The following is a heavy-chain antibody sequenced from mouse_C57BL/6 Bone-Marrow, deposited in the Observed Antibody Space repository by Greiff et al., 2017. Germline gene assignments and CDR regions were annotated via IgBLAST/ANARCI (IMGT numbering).Heavy chain of an antibody. Sequence: QVQLKESGAELVKPGASVKLSCTASGYTFTSYWMHWVKQRPGRGLEWIGRIDPNSGGTKDNEKFKSKATLTVDKPSSTAYMQLSSLTSEDSAVYYCASLDSSSDYWGQGTTLTVSS. CDR2: IDPNSGGT. CDR1: GYTFTSYW. D-gene: IGHD3-2*02. J-gene: IGHJ2*01. CDR3: ASLDSSSDY. V-gene: IGHV1-72*01.